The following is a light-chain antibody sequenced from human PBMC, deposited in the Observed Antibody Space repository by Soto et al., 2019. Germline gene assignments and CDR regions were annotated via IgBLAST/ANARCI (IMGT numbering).Light chain of an antibody. J-gene: IGKJ5*01. CDR3: QQSYGTPIT. CDR2: VAS. Sequence: DIQMTQSPSSLSASVGDRGTITCRASQSISRYLNWYQQKPGKAPNLLIYVASSLHSEVPSRFSGSGSGTDFPLTITSLQPEDFATYYCQQSYGTPITFGQGTRLEI. CDR1: QSISRY. V-gene: IGKV1-39*01.